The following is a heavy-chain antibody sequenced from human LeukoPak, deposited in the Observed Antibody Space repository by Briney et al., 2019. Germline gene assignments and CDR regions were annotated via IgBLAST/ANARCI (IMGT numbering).Heavy chain of an antibody. J-gene: IGHJ4*02. CDR3: TTEPAFDY. Sequence: GGSLRLSCAASGFTFSSYAMHWVRQALGKGLEWVAVISYDGSNKYYADSVKGRFTISRDNSKNTLYLQMNSLRAEDTAVYYCTTEPAFDYWGQGTLVTVSS. D-gene: IGHD1-14*01. V-gene: IGHV3-30-3*01. CDR1: GFTFSSYA. CDR2: ISYDGSNK.